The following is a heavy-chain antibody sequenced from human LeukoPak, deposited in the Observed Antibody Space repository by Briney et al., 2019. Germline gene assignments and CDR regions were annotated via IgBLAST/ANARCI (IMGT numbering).Heavy chain of an antibody. Sequence: ASVKVSCKASGYEFLKYGISWVRQAPGQGLEWTGWISASKGHTNYAQKLQGRVTMSIDTSTTTAYMELRSLNSDDTAVYFCAREDWDDYYYYGMDVWGQGTTVTVSS. CDR3: AREDWDDYYYYGMDV. V-gene: IGHV1-18*01. CDR2: ISASKGHT. CDR1: GYEFLKYG. D-gene: IGHD3/OR15-3a*01. J-gene: IGHJ6*02.